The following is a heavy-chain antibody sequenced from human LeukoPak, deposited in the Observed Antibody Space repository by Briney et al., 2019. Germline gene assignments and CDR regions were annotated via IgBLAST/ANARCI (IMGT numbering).Heavy chain of an antibody. CDR1: GSTFSNYP. J-gene: IGHJ4*02. CDR2: ISSDGVGT. V-gene: IGHV3-64*01. Sequence: GGSLRLSCAASGSTFSNYPMHWVRQAPGKGLEYVSGISSDGVGTYYAYSVKGRFSISRDNSKNTLYLQLGSLRVEDTAVYYCARMYSSSRPFDYWGQGTLVTVSS. CDR3: ARMYSSSRPFDY. D-gene: IGHD6-13*01.